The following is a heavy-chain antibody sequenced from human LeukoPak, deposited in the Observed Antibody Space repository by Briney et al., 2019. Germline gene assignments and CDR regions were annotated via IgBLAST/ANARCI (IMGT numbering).Heavy chain of an antibody. CDR3: ARALGCSGGSCYHPFDP. D-gene: IGHD2-15*01. V-gene: IGHV1-2*02. CDR2: INPNSGGT. CDR1: GYSFTNYY. Sequence: ASVKVSCKASGYSFTNYYMHWVRQAPGQGLEWMGWINPNSGGTNYAQKFQGRVTMTRDTSISTAYMELSRLRSDDTAVYYCARALGCSGGSCYHPFDPWGQGTLVTVSS. J-gene: IGHJ5*02.